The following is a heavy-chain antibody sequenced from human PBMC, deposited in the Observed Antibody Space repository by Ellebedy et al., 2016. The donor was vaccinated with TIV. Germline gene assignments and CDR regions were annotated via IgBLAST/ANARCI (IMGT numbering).Heavy chain of an antibody. CDR1: GGTFSSYA. CDR2: IIPILGIA. D-gene: IGHD1-1*01. V-gene: IGHV1-69*04. CDR3: ARGRVVGSNTKGTTNWFDP. J-gene: IGHJ5*02. Sequence: AASVKVSCKASGGTFSSYAISWVRQAPGQGLEWMGRIIPILGIANYAQKFQGRVTITRDTSASTAYMELSSLRSEDTAVYYCARGRVVGSNTKGTTNWFDPWGQGTLVTVSS.